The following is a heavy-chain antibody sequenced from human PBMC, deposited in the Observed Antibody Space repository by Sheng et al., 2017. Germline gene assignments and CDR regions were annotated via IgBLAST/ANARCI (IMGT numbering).Heavy chain of an antibody. J-gene: IGHJ3*02. Sequence: QVQLVQSGAEVKKPGASVKVSCKASGYTFTSYDINWVRQATGQGLEWMGWMNPNSGNTGYAQKFQGRVTITRNTSISTAYMELSSLRSEDTAVYYCARGLRGSYFWRHGHAFDIWGQGTMVTVSS. CDR2: MNPNSGNT. CDR3: ARGLRGSYFWRHGHAFDI. D-gene: IGHD3-10*01. V-gene: IGHV1-8*03. CDR1: GYTFTSYD.